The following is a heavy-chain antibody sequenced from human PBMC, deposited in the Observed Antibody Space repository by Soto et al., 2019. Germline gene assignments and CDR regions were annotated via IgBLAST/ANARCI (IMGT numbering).Heavy chain of an antibody. D-gene: IGHD2-21*02. J-gene: IGHJ3*02. CDR1: GGTISSYS. V-gene: IGHV3-21*01. Sequence: VGPLILSCTVSGGTISSYSMNWISTAPGKGLEWVSSISRSAGNKYYADSVKGRFTISRDNAKNSMYLQMNSLRAEDTAVYYCAREQVTGLDAFDIWGQGTMVTVSS. CDR3: AREQVTGLDAFDI. CDR2: ISRSAGNK.